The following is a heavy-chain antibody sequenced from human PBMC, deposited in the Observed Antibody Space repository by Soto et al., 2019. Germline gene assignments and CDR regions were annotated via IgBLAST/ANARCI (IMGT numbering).Heavy chain of an antibody. D-gene: IGHD6-19*01. CDR2: ISGSGGST. V-gene: IGHV3-23*01. CDR3: AKLGIAVAGTHYYYYGMDV. Sequence: GGSLRLSCAASGFTFSSYAMSWVRQAPGKGLEWVSAISGSGGSTYYADSVKGRFTISRDNSKNTLYLQMNSLRAEDTAVYYCAKLGIAVAGTHYYYYGMDVWGQGTTVTVS. CDR1: GFTFSSYA. J-gene: IGHJ6*02.